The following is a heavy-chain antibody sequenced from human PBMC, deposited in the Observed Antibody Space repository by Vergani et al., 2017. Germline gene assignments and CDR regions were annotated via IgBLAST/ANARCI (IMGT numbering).Heavy chain of an antibody. CDR2: INPSGGST. Sequence: QVQLVQSGAEVKKPGASVKVSCKASGYTFTGYYMHWVRQAPGQGLEWMGIINPSGGSTSYAQKFQGRVTMTRDTSTSTVYMELSSLRSEDTAVYYCARDGLGYCSSTSCYILGGAAGDWFDPWGQGTLVTVSS. CDR3: ARDGLGYCSSTSCYILGGAAGDWFDP. CDR1: GYTFTGYY. D-gene: IGHD2-2*02. V-gene: IGHV1-46*01. J-gene: IGHJ5*02.